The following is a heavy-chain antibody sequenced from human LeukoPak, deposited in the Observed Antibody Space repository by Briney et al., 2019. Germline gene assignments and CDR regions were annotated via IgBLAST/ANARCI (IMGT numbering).Heavy chain of an antibody. Sequence: PSETLSLTCTVSGGSISSYYWSWIRQPPGKGLEWIGYIYYSGSTNYNPSLKSRVTISVDTSKNQFSLKLSSVTAADTAVYYCARVRAVSSYWYFDLWGRGTPVTVSS. CDR1: GGSISSYY. CDR2: IYYSGST. CDR3: ARVRAVSSYWYFDL. D-gene: IGHD6-19*01. V-gene: IGHV4-59*01. J-gene: IGHJ2*01.